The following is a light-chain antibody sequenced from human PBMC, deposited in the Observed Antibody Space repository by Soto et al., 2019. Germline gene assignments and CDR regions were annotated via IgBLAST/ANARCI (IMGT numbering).Light chain of an antibody. CDR3: QQYNEWPT. J-gene: IGKJ2*01. Sequence: DIVMTQSPATLSLSLGERATPSCRASQSVSSALAWYQQKPGQAPRVLIYGASTRATGIPARFSGSGSGTEFTLTISSLQSEDFALYYCQQYNEWPTFGQGTKLEI. CDR1: QSVSSA. CDR2: GAS. V-gene: IGKV3-15*01.